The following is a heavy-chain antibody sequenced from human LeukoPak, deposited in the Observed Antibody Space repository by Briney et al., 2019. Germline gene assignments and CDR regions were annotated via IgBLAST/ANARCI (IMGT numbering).Heavy chain of an antibody. D-gene: IGHD3-9*01. J-gene: IGHJ4*02. CDR2: ISAYNGNT. V-gene: IGHV1-18*01. Sequence: ASVNVSCKASGYTFTSYGISWVRQAPGQGLEWMGWISAYNGNTNYAQKLQGRVTMTTDTSTSTAYMELRSLRSDDTAVYYCARDEGVLTGYDFDYWGQGTLVTVSS. CDR3: ARDEGVLTGYDFDY. CDR1: GYTFTSYG.